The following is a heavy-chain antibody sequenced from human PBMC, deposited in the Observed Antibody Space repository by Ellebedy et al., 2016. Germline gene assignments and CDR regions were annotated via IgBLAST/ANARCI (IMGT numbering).Heavy chain of an antibody. J-gene: IGHJ4*02. CDR2: ISSSSSYT. Sequence: GGSLRLSCAASGFTFSDYYMSWIRQAPGKGLEWVSYISSSSSYTNYADSVKGRFTISRDNAKNSLYLQMNSLRAEDTAVDYCAREGYSYGFFDYWGQGTLVTVSS. CDR3: AREGYSYGFFDY. CDR1: GFTFSDYY. V-gene: IGHV3-11*06. D-gene: IGHD5-18*01.